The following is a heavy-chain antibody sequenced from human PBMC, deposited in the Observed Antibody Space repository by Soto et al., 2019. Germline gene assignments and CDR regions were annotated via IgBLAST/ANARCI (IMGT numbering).Heavy chain of an antibody. D-gene: IGHD2-15*01. V-gene: IGHV3-30-3*01. CDR2: ISKDGDNK. Sequence: GGSLRLSCVASGFTFSKSAMHWLRQAPGKGLEWVALISKDGDNKDYGASVKGRFTISRDNSKSTLYLQMNSLRAEDTAMYFCATYNCSIDSCYFDYWGQGTLVTVSS. CDR3: ATYNCSIDSCYFDY. J-gene: IGHJ4*02. CDR1: GFTFSKSA.